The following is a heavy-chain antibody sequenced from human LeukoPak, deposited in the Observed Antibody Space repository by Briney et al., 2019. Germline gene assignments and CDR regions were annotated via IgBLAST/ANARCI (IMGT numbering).Heavy chain of an antibody. CDR3: ARSPPGIAVAGSPSPMPSYGMDV. CDR1: GFTFTNYA. CDR2: ISSSGSTI. V-gene: IGHV3-11*01. D-gene: IGHD6-19*01. J-gene: IGHJ6*02. Sequence: GGSLRLSCAASGFTFTNYAMSWVRQAPGKGLEWVSYISSSGSTIYYADSVKGRFTISRDNAKNSLYLQMNSLRAEDTAVYYCARSPPGIAVAGSPSPMPSYGMDVWGQGTTVTVSS.